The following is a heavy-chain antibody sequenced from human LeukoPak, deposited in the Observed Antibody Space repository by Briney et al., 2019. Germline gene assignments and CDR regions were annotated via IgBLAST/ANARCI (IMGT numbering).Heavy chain of an antibody. J-gene: IGHJ4*02. CDR3: ARLYGYSFAVSRKYFDY. Sequence: SETLSLTCTVSGGSISSGDYYWGWIRQPPGKGLEWIGSIYYSGSTYYNPSLTSRVTISVDTSKNQFSLKLSSVTAADTAAYYCARLYGYSFAVSRKYFDYWGQGTLVTVPS. D-gene: IGHD5-24*01. V-gene: IGHV4-39*01. CDR1: GGSISSGDYY. CDR2: IYYSGST.